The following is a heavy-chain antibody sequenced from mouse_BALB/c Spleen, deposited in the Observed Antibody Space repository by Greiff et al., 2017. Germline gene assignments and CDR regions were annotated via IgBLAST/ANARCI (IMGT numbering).Heavy chain of an antibody. CDR1: GYAFSSSW. V-gene: IGHV1-82*01. D-gene: IGHD1-1*01. J-gene: IGHJ2*01. Sequence: VQLQESGPELVKPGASVKISCKASGYAFSSSWMNWVKQRPGQGLEWIGRIYPGDGDTNYNGKFKGKATLTADKSSSTAYMQLSSLTSEDSAVYFCARLLRGGFDYWGQGTTLTVSS. CDR2: IYPGDGDT. CDR3: ARLLRGGFDY.